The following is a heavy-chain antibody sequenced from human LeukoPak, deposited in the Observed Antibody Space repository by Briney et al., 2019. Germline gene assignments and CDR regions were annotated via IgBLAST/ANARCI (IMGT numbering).Heavy chain of an antibody. CDR2: IKEDGSEK. V-gene: IGHV3-7*01. CDR3: AKDHAAYYDFWSGYRTDY. D-gene: IGHD3-3*01. Sequence: GGSLRLSCAASGFTFSSFWMTWVRQAPGKGLERVANIKEDGSEKYYVDSVKGRFTISRDNSKNTLYLQMNSLRAEDTAVYYCAKDHAAYYDFWSGYRTDYWGQGTLVTVSS. J-gene: IGHJ4*02. CDR1: GFTFSSFW.